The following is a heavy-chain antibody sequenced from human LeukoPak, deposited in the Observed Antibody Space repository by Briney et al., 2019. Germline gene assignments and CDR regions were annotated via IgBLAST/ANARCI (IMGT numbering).Heavy chain of an antibody. CDR2: IKQDGSEK. J-gene: IGHJ4*02. Sequence: PGGSLRLSCAASGFTFSSYWMSSVRQAPGKGLEWVANIKQDGSEKYYVDSVKGRFTISRDNAKNSLYLQMNSLRAEDTAVYYCARDGIRFWYYFDYWGQGTLVTVSS. D-gene: IGHD3-3*01. CDR1: GFTFSSYW. V-gene: IGHV3-7*01. CDR3: ARDGIRFWYYFDY.